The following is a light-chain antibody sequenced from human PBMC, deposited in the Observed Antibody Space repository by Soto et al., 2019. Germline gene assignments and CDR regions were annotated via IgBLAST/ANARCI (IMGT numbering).Light chain of an antibody. CDR3: QQYYSTPAT. CDR2: DAS. J-gene: IGKJ2*01. Sequence: ELVLTQSPATLSVSPGERATLSCRASQGVGSTLAWYQQEPGRAPRLLIYDASTRATGIPARFSGAGSGTEFTLTISSLQAEDVAVYYCQQYYSTPATFGQGTKLEIK. V-gene: IGKV3-15*01. CDR1: QGVGST.